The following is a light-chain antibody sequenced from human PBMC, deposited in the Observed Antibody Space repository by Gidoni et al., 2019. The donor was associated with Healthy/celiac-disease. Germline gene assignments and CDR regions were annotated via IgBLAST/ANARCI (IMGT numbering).Light chain of an antibody. CDR2: GAS. CDR1: QSVSSSY. CDR3: QQYGSSPWT. J-gene: IGKJ1*01. Sequence: DIVLTKSAGTLSLSPGERATLSCRASQSVSSSYLAWYQQKPAQAPRLLSYGASSRATGIPPRFSGSGSGTDFTLTISRLEPEDFAVYYCQQYGSSPWTFGQXTQVEIK. V-gene: IGKV3-20*01.